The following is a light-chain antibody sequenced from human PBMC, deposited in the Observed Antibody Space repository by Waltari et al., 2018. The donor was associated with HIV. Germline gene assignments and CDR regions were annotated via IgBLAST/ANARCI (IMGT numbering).Light chain of an antibody. CDR3: QSAHNSDVI. J-gene: IGLJ2*01. CDR2: QDT. V-gene: IGLV3-25*03. Sequence: SYELTQTPSVSLPPGQTAKIMSSGDAVPQNYDYWYQQKAGQAPVMIIFQDTKRPSDIPARFSASSAGTTATLTISGVQAEDEADYFCQSAHNSDVIFGGGTKLTVL. CDR1: AVPQNY.